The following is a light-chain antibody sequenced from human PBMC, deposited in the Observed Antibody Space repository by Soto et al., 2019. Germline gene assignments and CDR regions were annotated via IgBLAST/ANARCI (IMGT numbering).Light chain of an antibody. J-gene: IGLJ1*01. V-gene: IGLV2-8*01. CDR3: SSYAGSNAYV. Sequence: LSQPPSASGSPGQSVTISCTGTSSDVGDYNSVSWYQQYPGKAPKVIIYEVRKRPSGVPDRFSGSKSSNTASLTVSGLQAEDEADYYCSSYAGSNAYVFGTGTKVTVL. CDR1: SSDVGDYNS. CDR2: EVR.